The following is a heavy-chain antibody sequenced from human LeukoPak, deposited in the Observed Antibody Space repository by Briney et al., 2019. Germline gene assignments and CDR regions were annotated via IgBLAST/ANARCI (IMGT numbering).Heavy chain of an antibody. Sequence: GGSLRLSCAASGFTVSSNYMSWVRQAPGRGLEWVSVIYSGGDTRYADSVKGRFTISRDNSKNTLYLQMNGLRAEDTALYYCARERGRGVISPYFDQWGQGTLVTVSS. CDR3: ARERGRGVISPYFDQ. D-gene: IGHD3-10*01. CDR1: GFTVSSNY. J-gene: IGHJ4*02. CDR2: IYSGGDT. V-gene: IGHV3-66*01.